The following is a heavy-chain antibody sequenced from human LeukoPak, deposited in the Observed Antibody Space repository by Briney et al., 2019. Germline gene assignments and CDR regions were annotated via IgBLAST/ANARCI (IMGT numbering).Heavy chain of an antibody. CDR3: ARALDSSSSRYQAFEY. V-gene: IGHV3-7*01. CDR1: GFTFSSYW. J-gene: IGHJ4*02. Sequence: GGSLRLSCAASGFTFSSYWMSWVRQAPGKGLGWVANIKQDESEKYYVDSVKGRFTISRDNAKNSLYLQMNNLRAEDTAVYYCARALDSSSSRYQAFEYWGQGTLVNLSS. D-gene: IGHD2-2*01. CDR2: IKQDESEK.